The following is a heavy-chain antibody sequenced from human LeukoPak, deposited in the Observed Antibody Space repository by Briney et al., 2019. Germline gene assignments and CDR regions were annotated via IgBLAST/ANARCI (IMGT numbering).Heavy chain of an antibody. J-gene: IGHJ6*03. CDR3: ARKGGSSSSGGLGYYYYMDV. CDR2: INHSGST. Sequence: SETLSLTCAVYGGSFSGYYWSWIRQPPGKGLEWIGEINHSGSTNYNPSLKSRVTISVDTSKNQFSLKLSSVTAADTAVYYCARKGGSSSSGGLGYYYYMDVWGKGTTATVSS. V-gene: IGHV4-34*01. D-gene: IGHD6-13*01. CDR1: GGSFSGYY.